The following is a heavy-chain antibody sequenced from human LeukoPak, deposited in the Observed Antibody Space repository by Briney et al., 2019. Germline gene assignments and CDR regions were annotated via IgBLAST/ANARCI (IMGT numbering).Heavy chain of an antibody. CDR3: AKEVVVITLPYFDY. Sequence: PGGSLRLSCAASGFTFSSYGMHWVRQAPGKGLEWVAVISYDGSNKYYADSVKGRFTISRDNSKNTLYLQMNSLRAEDTAVHYCAKEVVVITLPYFDYWGQGTLVTVSS. CDR2: ISYDGSNK. J-gene: IGHJ4*02. D-gene: IGHD3-22*01. CDR1: GFTFSSYG. V-gene: IGHV3-30*18.